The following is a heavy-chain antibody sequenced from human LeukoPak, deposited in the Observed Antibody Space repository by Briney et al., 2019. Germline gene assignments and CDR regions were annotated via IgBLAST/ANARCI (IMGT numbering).Heavy chain of an antibody. D-gene: IGHD4-17*01. J-gene: IGHJ4*02. CDR1: GFTFSSFS. V-gene: IGHV3-48*04. CDR3: ARVIGSYGDSAY. Sequence: PGGSLRLSCAASGFTFSSFSMNWVRQAPGKGLEWMSYIRSSSSSTSYADSVKGRFTISRDNAKNSLYLQMNSLRAEDTCVYYCARVIGSYGDSAYWGQGTLVTVSS. CDR2: IRSSSSST.